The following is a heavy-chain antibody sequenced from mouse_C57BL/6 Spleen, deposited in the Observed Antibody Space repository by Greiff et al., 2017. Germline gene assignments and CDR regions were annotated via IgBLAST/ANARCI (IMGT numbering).Heavy chain of an antibody. CDR1: GYTFTSYW. D-gene: IGHD2-4*01. CDR2: IDPSDSYT. CDR3: ARKGGYDSYWYFDV. J-gene: IGHJ1*03. V-gene: IGHV1-50*01. Sequence: QVQLQQPGAELVKPGASVKLSCKASGYTFTSYWMQWVKQRPGQGLEWIGEIDPSDSYTNYNQKFKGKATLTVDTSSSTAYMQLSSLTSEDSAVYYCARKGGYDSYWYFDVRGTGNTVTGPS.